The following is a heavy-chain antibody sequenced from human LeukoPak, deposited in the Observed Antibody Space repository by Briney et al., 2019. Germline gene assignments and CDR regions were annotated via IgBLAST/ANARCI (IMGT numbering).Heavy chain of an antibody. Sequence: GRSLRLACAASGFSFSNYAMSWVRQAPGKGLEWVSSISGNDDSTYYADSVEGRFTISRDNSKNTLYLQMNTLRAEDTAVYYCAKNRGYCSGGTCYGDYWGQGTLVTVSS. V-gene: IGHV3-23*01. CDR1: GFSFSNYA. CDR3: AKNRGYCSGGTCYGDY. D-gene: IGHD2-15*01. J-gene: IGHJ4*02. CDR2: ISGNDDST.